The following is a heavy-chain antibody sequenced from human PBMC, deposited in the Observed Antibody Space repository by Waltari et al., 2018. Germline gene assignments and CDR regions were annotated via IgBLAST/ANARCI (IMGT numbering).Heavy chain of an antibody. CDR2: ISWNSGSI. V-gene: IGHV3-9*01. Sequence: EVQLVESGGGLVQPGRSLRLSCAASGFTFDDYAMHWVRQAPGKGLELVSGISWNSGSIGYADSVKGRFTVSRDNAKNTLYLQMDTLRAEDTAVYYCAREGAEQWVVEDYGMDVWGQGTTVTVSS. CDR1: GFTFDDYA. D-gene: IGHD6-19*01. J-gene: IGHJ6*02. CDR3: AREGAEQWVVEDYGMDV.